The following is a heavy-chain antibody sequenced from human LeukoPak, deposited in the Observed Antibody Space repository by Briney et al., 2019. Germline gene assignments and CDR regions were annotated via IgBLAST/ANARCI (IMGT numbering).Heavy chain of an antibody. J-gene: IGHJ4*02. D-gene: IGHD6-13*01. CDR3: ARDSVRSSSWYQGTDY. Sequence: ASVKVSCKASRYTFTSYYMNWVRQAPGQGLEWMGIINPNGGSTSYAQKFQGRVTMTRDMSTSTVYMELSSLRSEDTAVYYCARDSVRSSSWYQGTDYWGQGTLVTVSS. CDR1: RYTFTSYY. V-gene: IGHV1-46*01. CDR2: INPNGGST.